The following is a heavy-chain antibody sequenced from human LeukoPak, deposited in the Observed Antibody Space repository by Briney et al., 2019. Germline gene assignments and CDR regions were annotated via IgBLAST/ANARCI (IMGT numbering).Heavy chain of an antibody. CDR3: ARTVGATAFDY. D-gene: IGHD1-26*01. V-gene: IGHV3-33*01. J-gene: IGHJ4*02. CDR1: GFTFSSYG. Sequence: GGSLRLSCAASGFTFSSYGMHWVRQAPGKGLEWVAVIWYGGSNKYYADSVKGRFTISRDNSKNTLYLQMNSLRAEDTAVYYCARTVGATAFDYWGQGTLVTVSS. CDR2: IWYGGSNK.